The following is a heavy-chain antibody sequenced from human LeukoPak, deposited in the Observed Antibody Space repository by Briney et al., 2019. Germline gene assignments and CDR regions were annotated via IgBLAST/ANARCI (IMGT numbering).Heavy chain of an antibody. V-gene: IGHV3-74*01. CDR2: INSDGINT. J-gene: IGHJ5*02. Sequence: GGSLRLSCAASGFTFGDYAMSWVRQAPGKGLVWVSRINSDGINTSYADSVKGRFTISRDNAKNTLNLQMNSLRAEDTAVYYCARDLGQYYDTSDNWFDPWGQGTLVTVSS. D-gene: IGHD3-22*01. CDR3: ARDLGQYYDTSDNWFDP. CDR1: GFTFGDYA.